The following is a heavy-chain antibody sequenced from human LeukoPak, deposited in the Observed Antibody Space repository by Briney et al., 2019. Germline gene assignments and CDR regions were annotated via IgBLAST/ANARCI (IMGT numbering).Heavy chain of an antibody. J-gene: IGHJ4*02. CDR3: AKDKVLLWFGGPFDY. Sequence: GGSLRLSCAASGFTFDDYAMHWVRQAPGKGLEWVSGISWNSGSIGYADSVKGRSTISRDNAKNSLYLQMNSLRAEDTALYYCAKDKVLLWFGGPFDYWGQGTLVTVSP. D-gene: IGHD3-10*01. CDR2: ISWNSGSI. CDR1: GFTFDDYA. V-gene: IGHV3-9*01.